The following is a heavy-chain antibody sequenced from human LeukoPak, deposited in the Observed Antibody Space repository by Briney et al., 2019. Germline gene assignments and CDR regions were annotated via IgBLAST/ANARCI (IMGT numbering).Heavy chain of an antibody. Sequence: PGGSLRLSCAASGFTFSSYAMSWDRQAPGKGLEWVSGISGNGGSTYYADSVKGRFTISRDNSKNTLYLQMNSLRVEDTAVYYCAKDSCTSGWYYFDFWGQGTLVSVPS. J-gene: IGHJ4*02. CDR3: AKDSCTSGWYYFDF. CDR1: GFTFSSYA. V-gene: IGHV3-23*01. D-gene: IGHD6-19*01. CDR2: ISGNGGST.